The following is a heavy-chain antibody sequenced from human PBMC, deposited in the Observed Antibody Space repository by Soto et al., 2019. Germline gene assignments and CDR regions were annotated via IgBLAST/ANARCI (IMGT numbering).Heavy chain of an antibody. CDR2: IYSGGST. CDR3: ARVAGGIYFDWYPGYLDY. V-gene: IGHV3-53*04. CDR1: GFTVSSNY. Sequence: GGSLRLSCAASGFTVSSNYMSWVRQAPGKGLEWVSVIYSGGSTYYADSVKGRFTISRHNSKNTLYLQMNSLRAEDTAVYYCARVAGGIYFDWYPGYLDYSAQGTLVTGSS. D-gene: IGHD3-9*01. J-gene: IGHJ4*02.